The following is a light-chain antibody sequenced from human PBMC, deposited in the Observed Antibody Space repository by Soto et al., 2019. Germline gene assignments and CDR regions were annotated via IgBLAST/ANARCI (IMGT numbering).Light chain of an antibody. Sequence: QSVLTQPRSVSGSPGQSVTISCTGTSSDVGGYNYVSWYQQHPGKAPKLMIYDVSKRPSGVPDRFSGSKSGTSASLAITGLQAEDEADYYCQSYDSSLSGYVFGTGTKLTVL. CDR1: SSDVGGYNY. CDR2: DVS. J-gene: IGLJ1*01. CDR3: QSYDSSLSGYV. V-gene: IGLV2-11*01.